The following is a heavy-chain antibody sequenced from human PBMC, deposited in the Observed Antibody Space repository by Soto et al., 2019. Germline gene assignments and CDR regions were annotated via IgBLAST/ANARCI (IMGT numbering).Heavy chain of an antibody. J-gene: IGHJ4*02. Sequence: PGGSLRLSFAASWFSFNTYWIEWGRQNPGKGLQWVANIKHDDSEIYYVDSVKGRFTISRDNAKNSLYLQMNSLTVDDSAIYYCVRGGTYFDYWGRGVLVTVSS. CDR2: IKHDDSEI. CDR3: VRGGTYFDY. CDR1: WFSFNTYW. V-gene: IGHV3-7*04.